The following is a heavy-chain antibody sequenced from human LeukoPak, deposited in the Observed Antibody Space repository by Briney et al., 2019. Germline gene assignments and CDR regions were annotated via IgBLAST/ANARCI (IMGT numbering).Heavy chain of an antibody. D-gene: IGHD6-19*01. CDR2: ISGNGVSP. Sequence: PGGSLRLSCAASGFTFSNYAMSWVRQAPGKGLEWVSAISGNGVSPYYADSVRGRFTISRDNSKNTLYLQMNSLRAEATAVYYCAKGGVYSRGWEANFDYLGPGTLVTGSS. V-gene: IGHV3-23*01. J-gene: IGHJ4*02. CDR1: GFTFSNYA. CDR3: AKGGVYSRGWEANFDY.